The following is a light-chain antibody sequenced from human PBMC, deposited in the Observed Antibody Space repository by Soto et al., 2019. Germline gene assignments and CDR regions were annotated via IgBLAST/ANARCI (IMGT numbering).Light chain of an antibody. CDR3: CSYVGSYTSYV. Sequence: QSALTQPRSVSGSPGQSVTISCTGTSSDVGGYNFVSWYQQHPGKAPKFMIYDVTKRPSGVPDRFSGSKSGNMASLTISGLQPEDEADYYCCSYVGSYTSYVFGTGTKVTVL. CDR2: DVT. CDR1: SSDVGGYNF. V-gene: IGLV2-11*01. J-gene: IGLJ1*01.